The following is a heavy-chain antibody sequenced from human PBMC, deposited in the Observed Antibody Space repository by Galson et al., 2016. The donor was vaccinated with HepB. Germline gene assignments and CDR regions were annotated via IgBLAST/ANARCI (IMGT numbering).Heavy chain of an antibody. Sequence: LSLTCVVSGGSMSSDAYSWSWIRQPPGKGLEWIGEINHSGSTDYNPSLKSRVTISVDTTKNQFSLKLNSLTAADTAVYYCARARRGAARVGNWFDPWGHGTLVTVSS. CDR2: INHSGST. J-gene: IGHJ5*02. CDR3: ARARRGAARVGNWFDP. CDR1: GGSMSSDAYS. D-gene: IGHD6-6*01. V-gene: IGHV4-30-2*01.